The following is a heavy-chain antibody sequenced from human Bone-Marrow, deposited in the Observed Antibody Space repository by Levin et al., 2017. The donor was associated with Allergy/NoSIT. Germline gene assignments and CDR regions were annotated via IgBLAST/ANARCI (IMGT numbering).Heavy chain of an antibody. V-gene: IGHV3-48*02. CDR3: ARDPTAAAGIWYFDL. D-gene: IGHD6-13*01. CDR2: ISGSSTT. Sequence: ASVKVSCAASGFTFSSYRMNWVRQAPGKGLEWVSYISGSSTTYYADSVKGRFTISRDNAKNSLYLQMNSLRDEDTAVYYCARDPTAAAGIWYFDLWGRGTLVTVSS. CDR1: GFTFSSYR. J-gene: IGHJ2*01.